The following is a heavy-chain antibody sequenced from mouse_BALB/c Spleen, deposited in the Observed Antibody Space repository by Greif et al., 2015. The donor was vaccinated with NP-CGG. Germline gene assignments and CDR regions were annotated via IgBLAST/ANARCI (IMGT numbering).Heavy chain of an antibody. D-gene: IGHD2-3*01. J-gene: IGHJ3*01. CDR3: ARGDGYYWFAY. CDR1: GFTFTDYY. Sequence: EVKVVESGGGLVQPGGSLRLSCATSGFTFTDYYMSWVRQPPGKALEWLGFIRNKANGYTTEYSASVKGRLTISRDNSQSILYLQMNTLRAEDSATYYCARGDGYYWFAYWGQGTLVTVSA. V-gene: IGHV7-3*02. CDR2: IRNKANGYTT.